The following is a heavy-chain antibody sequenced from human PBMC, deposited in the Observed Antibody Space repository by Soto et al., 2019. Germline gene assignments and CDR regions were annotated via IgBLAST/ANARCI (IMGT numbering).Heavy chain of an antibody. CDR3: ARRWGTYFDF. CDR2: IYYSGST. Sequence: TSETLSLTCTVSGGSISSYYWSWIRQPPGKGLEWIGYIYYSGSTDYDPSLKSRVTISVDTSKNQFSLKLSSVTAADTAVYYCARRWGTYFDFWGQGTLVTV. D-gene: IGHD7-27*01. V-gene: IGHV4-59*01. J-gene: IGHJ4*02. CDR1: GGSISSYY.